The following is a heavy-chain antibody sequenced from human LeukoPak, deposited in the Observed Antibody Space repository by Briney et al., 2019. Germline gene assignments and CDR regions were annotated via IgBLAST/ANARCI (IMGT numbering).Heavy chain of an antibody. CDR2: ISYDESNK. V-gene: IGHV3-30*18. D-gene: IGHD5-24*01. CDR3: AKDRGDGYNWENYSGFDS. Sequence: GGSLRLSCAASGFTFSSYGMQWVRQAPGKGLEGVAVISYDESNKWYADSVKGRFTTSRDNSQNTLSLQMNSLRVEDTGVYYCAKDRGDGYNWENYSGFDSWGQGTLVTVSS. J-gene: IGHJ4*02. CDR1: GFTFSSYG.